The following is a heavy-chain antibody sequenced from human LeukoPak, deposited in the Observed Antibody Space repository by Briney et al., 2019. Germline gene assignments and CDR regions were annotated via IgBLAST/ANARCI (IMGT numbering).Heavy chain of an antibody. V-gene: IGHV3-21*01. J-gene: IGHJ4*02. Sequence: GSLRLSCAASGFTFSTYNMTWVRQAPGKGLEWVSSISGGRGYIHYADSVKGRFTISRDNAKASLYLQMNSLRAEDTAVYYCARDGRTSSSWGQGTLVTVSS. D-gene: IGHD6-13*01. CDR2: ISGGRGYI. CDR3: ARDGRTSSS. CDR1: GFTFSTYN.